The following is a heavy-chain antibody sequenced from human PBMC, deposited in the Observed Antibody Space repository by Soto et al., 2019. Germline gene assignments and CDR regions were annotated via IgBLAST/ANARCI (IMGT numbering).Heavy chain of an antibody. V-gene: IGHV1-69*02. CDR3: AIAVAGTHGMDV. CDR1: GGTFSSYT. Sequence: QVQLVQSGAEVKKPESSVKVSCKASGGTFSSYTISWVRQAPGKGLEWMGRIIPILGITNYAQKFQGRVTITADKSTSTAYMELSSLRSEDTAVYYCAIAVAGTHGMDVWGQGTTVTVSS. J-gene: IGHJ6*02. CDR2: IIPILGIT. D-gene: IGHD6-19*01.